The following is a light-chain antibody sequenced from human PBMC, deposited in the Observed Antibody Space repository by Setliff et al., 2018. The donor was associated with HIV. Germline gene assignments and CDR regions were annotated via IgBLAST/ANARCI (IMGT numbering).Light chain of an antibody. CDR2: DVS. CDR3: SSYTSSSTLV. J-gene: IGLJ1*01. CDR1: SSDVGGYNY. Sequence: QSVLTQPASVSGSPGQSITISCTGTSSDVGGYNYVSWYQQHPGKAPKLMIYDVSNRPSGVSNRFSGSKSGNTASLTISGLQAEDEADFFCSSYTSSSTLVVGTGTKGTVL. V-gene: IGLV2-14*03.